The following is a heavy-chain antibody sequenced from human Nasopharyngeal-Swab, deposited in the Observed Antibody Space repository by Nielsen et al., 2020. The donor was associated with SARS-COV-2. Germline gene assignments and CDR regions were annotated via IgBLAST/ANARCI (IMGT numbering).Heavy chain of an antibody. Sequence: GGSLRLSCAASGFTFSDYYMSWIRQAPGKGLEWVSYISSSGSTINYADSVKGRFTISRDNAKNSLYLQMNSLRAEDTAVYYCARDADYYGSGSYLGYWGQGTLVTVSS. V-gene: IGHV3-11*04. CDR1: GFTFSDYY. J-gene: IGHJ4*02. CDR2: ISSSGSTI. CDR3: ARDADYYGSGSYLGY. D-gene: IGHD3-10*01.